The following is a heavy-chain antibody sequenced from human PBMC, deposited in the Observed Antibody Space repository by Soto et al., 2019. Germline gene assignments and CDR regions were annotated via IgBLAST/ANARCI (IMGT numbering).Heavy chain of an antibody. V-gene: IGHV3-21*01. CDR2: ISSSSSYI. CDR3: ARDLAVSSAFDI. Sequence: GGSLRLSCAASGFTFSSYSMNWVRQAPGKGVEWVSSISSSSSYIYYADSVKGRFTISRDNAKNSLYLQMNSLRAEDTAVYYCARDLAVSSAFDIWGQGTMVTVSS. D-gene: IGHD6-19*01. J-gene: IGHJ3*02. CDR1: GFTFSSYS.